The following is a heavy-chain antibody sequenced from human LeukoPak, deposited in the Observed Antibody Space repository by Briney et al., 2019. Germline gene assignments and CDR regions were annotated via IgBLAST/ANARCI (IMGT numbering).Heavy chain of an antibody. CDR3: AKDLLSYQTYTILDY. D-gene: IGHD2/OR15-2a*01. Sequence: GGSLRLSCAASGFTFSSYAMSWVRQAPGKGLEWVSAISGSGGSTYYADSVKGRFTISRDNSKNTLYLQMNSLRAEDTAVYYCAKDLLSYQTYTILDYWGQGTLVTVSS. V-gene: IGHV3-23*01. CDR1: GFTFSSYA. J-gene: IGHJ4*02. CDR2: ISGSGGST.